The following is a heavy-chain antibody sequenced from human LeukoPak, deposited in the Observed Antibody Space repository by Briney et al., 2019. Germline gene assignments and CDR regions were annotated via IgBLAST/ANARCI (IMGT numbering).Heavy chain of an antibody. J-gene: IGHJ2*01. CDR2: IIPIFGTA. Sequence: SVKVSCKTSGYTFSSYAMHWVRQAPGQGLEWMGGIIPIFGTANYAQKFQGRVTITADESTSTAYMELSSLRSEDTAVYYCARVVGLGCSSTSCHPGNSGTYWYFDLWGRGTLVTVSS. CDR3: ARVVGLGCSSTSCHPGNSGTYWYFDL. V-gene: IGHV1-69*13. CDR1: GYTFSSYA. D-gene: IGHD2-2*01.